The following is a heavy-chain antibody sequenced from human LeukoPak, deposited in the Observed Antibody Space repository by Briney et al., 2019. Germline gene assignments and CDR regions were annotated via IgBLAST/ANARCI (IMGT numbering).Heavy chain of an antibody. CDR2: ISGSGSYI. D-gene: IGHD4-17*01. CDR3: ARGLGSGDYVANAFDF. CDR1: GFIFSSYD. V-gene: IGHV3-21*01. Sequence: GGSLRLSCAACGFIFSSYDKNWLRQSPGKGLEWVSSISGSGSYIHYADSMKGRFTISRDNAKKSVYLHMSRPRAEDTAVYYCARGLGSGDYVANAFDFWGRGTTVSVS. J-gene: IGHJ3*01.